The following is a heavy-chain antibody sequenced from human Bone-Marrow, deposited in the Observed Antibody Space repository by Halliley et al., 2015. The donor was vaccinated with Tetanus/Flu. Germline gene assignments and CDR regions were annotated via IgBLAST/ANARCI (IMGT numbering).Heavy chain of an antibody. D-gene: IGHD6-19*01. Sequence: MWLIYPADSHTRFTPSFQGQVTISADKSISPTFLQWSSLKASDTAMYYCARGHGSGWDYGMDVWGQGTTVTVSS. V-gene: IGHV5-51*01. CDR2: IYPADSHT. CDR3: ARGHGSGWDYGMDV. J-gene: IGHJ6*02.